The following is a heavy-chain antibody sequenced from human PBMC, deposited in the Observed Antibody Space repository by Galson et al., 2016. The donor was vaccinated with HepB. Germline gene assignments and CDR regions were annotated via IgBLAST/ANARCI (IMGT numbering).Heavy chain of an antibody. CDR3: ARGRNYFDSSSYLGY. J-gene: IGHJ4*01. Sequence: SGYTFTTYGISWVRQAPGQGLEWMGWISTDNGNTNYSQKYQDRVTMTTDTSTSTAYMELKNLRSDDTSLYYCARGRNYFDSSSYLGYWGHGTLVTVSS. CDR2: ISTDNGNT. CDR1: GYTFTTYG. D-gene: IGHD3-22*01. V-gene: IGHV1-18*01.